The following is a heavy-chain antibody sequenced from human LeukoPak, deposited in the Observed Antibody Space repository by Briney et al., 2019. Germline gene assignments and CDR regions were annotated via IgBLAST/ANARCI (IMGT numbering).Heavy chain of an antibody. Sequence: ASVKVSCKASGYTFTGYYMHRVRQAPGQGLEWMGWINPNSGGTNYAQKFQGRVTMTRDTSISTAYMELSRLRSDDTAVYYCARDSSYCSSTSCYVSWFDPWGQGTLVTVSS. J-gene: IGHJ5*02. V-gene: IGHV1-2*02. D-gene: IGHD2-2*01. CDR2: INPNSGGT. CDR3: ARDSSYCSSTSCYVSWFDP. CDR1: GYTFTGYY.